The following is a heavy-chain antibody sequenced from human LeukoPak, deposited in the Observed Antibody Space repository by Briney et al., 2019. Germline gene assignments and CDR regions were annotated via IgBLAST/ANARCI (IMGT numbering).Heavy chain of an antibody. J-gene: IGHJ5*02. V-gene: IGHV4-30-2*01. CDR2: NYHSGST. D-gene: IGHD6-13*01. CDR1: GCSISSGGYS. Sequence: SETLSLTCAVSGCSISSGGYSWSWIRQPPGKGLEWIGYNYHSGSTYYNPALKSRVTISVDRSKNQFSLKLSSVTAADTAVYYCARAVAAAGVDPWGQGTLVTVSS. CDR3: ARAVAAAGVDP.